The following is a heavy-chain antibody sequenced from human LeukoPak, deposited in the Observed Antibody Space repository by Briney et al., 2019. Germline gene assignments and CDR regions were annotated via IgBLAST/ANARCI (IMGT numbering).Heavy chain of an antibody. D-gene: IGHD5-12*01. CDR1: GFTVSSNY. Sequence: GGSLRLSCAASGFTVSSNYMSWVRQAPGKGLEWVSVIYSGGSTYYADSVKGRFTISRDNSKNTLYLQMNRLRAEDTTVYYCARSIVATINAWGQGTLVTVSS. CDR3: ARSIVATINA. CDR2: IYSGGST. V-gene: IGHV3-66*02. J-gene: IGHJ5*02.